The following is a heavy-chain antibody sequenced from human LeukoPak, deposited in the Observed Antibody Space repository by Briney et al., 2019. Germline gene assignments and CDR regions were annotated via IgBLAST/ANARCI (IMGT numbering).Heavy chain of an antibody. D-gene: IGHD2-2*01. CDR3: ARDSPGIIVVVPAAKVGGWFDP. J-gene: IGHJ5*02. CDR1: GYTFTSYY. Sequence: GASVKVSYKASGYTFTSYYMHWVRQAPGQGLEWMGIINPSGGSTSYAQKFQGRVTMTRDTSTSTVYMELSSLRSEDTAVYYCARDSPGIIVVVPAAKVGGWFDPWGQGTLVTVSS. CDR2: INPSGGST. V-gene: IGHV1-46*01.